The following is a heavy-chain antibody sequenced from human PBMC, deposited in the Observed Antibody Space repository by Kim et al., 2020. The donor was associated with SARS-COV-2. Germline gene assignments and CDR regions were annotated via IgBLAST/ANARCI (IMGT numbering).Heavy chain of an antibody. CDR3: AAYYYDVSGFDY. J-gene: IGHJ4*02. D-gene: IGHD3-22*01. CDR2: T. V-gene: IGHV3-23*01. Sequence: TYHTDTVKGRFTISRDNSQETVYLQMNGLSADDTAFYYCAAYYYDVSGFDYWGQGALVTVSS.